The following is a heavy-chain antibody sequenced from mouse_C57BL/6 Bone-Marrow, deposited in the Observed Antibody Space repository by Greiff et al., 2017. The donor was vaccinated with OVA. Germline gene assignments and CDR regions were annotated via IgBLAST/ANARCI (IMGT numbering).Heavy chain of an antibody. V-gene: IGHV1-55*01. J-gene: IGHJ3*01. Sequence: QVQLQQPGAELVKPGASVKMSCKASGYTFTSYWITWVKQRPGQGLEWIGDIYPGSGSTNYNEKFTSKATLTVDTSSSTAYMQLSSLTSEDSAVYYCARSAYYSNYVFAYWGQGTLVTVSA. CDR1: GYTFTSYW. CDR2: IYPGSGST. CDR3: ARSAYYSNYVFAY. D-gene: IGHD2-5*01.